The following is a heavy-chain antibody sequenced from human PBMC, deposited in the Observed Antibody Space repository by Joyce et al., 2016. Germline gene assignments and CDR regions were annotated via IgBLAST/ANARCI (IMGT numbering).Heavy chain of an antibody. J-gene: IGHJ4*02. CDR1: GLNFNMSW. Sequence: EVQLVESGGGLVQPGGSLRLSCVASGLNFNMSWMNWVRQARGKGLEGVASITPDEKETYYAETVRGRVTVSRDYATRSFFLQMDSLGVEDTAVYFCARDRAYKCFDYWGQGAQVTVST. CDR3: ARDRAYKCFDY. V-gene: IGHV3-7*01. D-gene: IGHD5-18*01. CDR2: ITPDEKET.